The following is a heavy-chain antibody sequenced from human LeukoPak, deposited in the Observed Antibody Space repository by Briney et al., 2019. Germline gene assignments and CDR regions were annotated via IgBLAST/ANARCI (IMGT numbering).Heavy chain of an antibody. CDR1: GGSITSRSYY. CDR2: IYYSGTT. Sequence: PSETLSLTCSVSGGSITSRSYYWGWIRQPPGKGLEWIGSIYYSGTTYYSPSLKSRVTISLDTSKSQFSLILSSVTAADTAVYYCARDLGLDYVWGSNGDYWGQGTLVTVSS. J-gene: IGHJ4*02. V-gene: IGHV4-39*07. D-gene: IGHD3-16*01. CDR3: ARDLGLDYVWGSNGDY.